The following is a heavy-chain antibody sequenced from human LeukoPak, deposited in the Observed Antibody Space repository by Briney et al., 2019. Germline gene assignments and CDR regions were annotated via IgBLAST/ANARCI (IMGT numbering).Heavy chain of an antibody. CDR2: TRNKANSYTT. D-gene: IGHD6-19*01. V-gene: IGHV3-72*01. Sequence: GGSLRLSCAASGFTFSDHYMDWVRQAPGKGLEWVGRTRNKANSYTTEYAASVRGRFTISRDGSKTSLYLQMNSLKTEDTALCYCARVLYNSGWSIDYWGQGTLVTVSS. CDR3: ARVLYNSGWSIDY. J-gene: IGHJ4*02. CDR1: GFTFSDHY.